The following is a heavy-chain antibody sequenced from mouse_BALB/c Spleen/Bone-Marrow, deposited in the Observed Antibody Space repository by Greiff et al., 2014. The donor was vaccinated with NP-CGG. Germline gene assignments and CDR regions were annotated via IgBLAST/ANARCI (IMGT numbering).Heavy chain of an antibody. Sequence: DVMLVESGGGLVQPGGSLRPSCATSGFTFTDYYMSWVRQPPGKALEWLGFIRNKANGYTTEYSASVKGRFTISRDNSQSILYLQMNTLRAEDSATYYCARDISWYFDVWGAGTTVTVSS. J-gene: IGHJ1*01. V-gene: IGHV7-3*02. CDR3: ARDISWYFDV. CDR1: GFTFTDYY. CDR2: IRNKANGYTT.